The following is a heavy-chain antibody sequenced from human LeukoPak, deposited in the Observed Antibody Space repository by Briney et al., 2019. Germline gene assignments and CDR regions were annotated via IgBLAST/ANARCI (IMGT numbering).Heavy chain of an antibody. CDR3: ALQGSTSPFDY. CDR2: ISYDGSNK. D-gene: IGHD2-2*01. V-gene: IGHV3-30*04. CDR1: GFTFSSYA. J-gene: IGHJ4*02. Sequence: GASLRLSCAASGFTFSSYAMHWVRQAPGKGLEWVAVISYDGSNKYYADSVKGRFTISRDNSKNTLYLQMNSLRAEDTAVYYCALQGSTSPFDYWGQGTLVTVSS.